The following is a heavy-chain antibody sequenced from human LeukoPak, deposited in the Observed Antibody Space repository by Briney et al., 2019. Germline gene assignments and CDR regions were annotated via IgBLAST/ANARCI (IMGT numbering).Heavy chain of an antibody. D-gene: IGHD1-26*01. V-gene: IGHV3-48*02. CDR2: ISSSSSTI. CDR1: GFTFSSYS. CDR3: ASQWELLSPDAFDI. J-gene: IGHJ3*02. Sequence: GGSLRLSCAASGFTFSSYSMIWVRQAPGKGLEWVSYISSSSSTIYYADSVKGRFTISRDNAKNSLYLQMNSLRDEDTAVYYCASQWELLSPDAFDIWGQGTMVTVS.